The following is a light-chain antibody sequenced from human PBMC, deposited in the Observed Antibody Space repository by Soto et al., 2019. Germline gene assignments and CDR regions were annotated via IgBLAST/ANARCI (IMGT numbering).Light chain of an antibody. J-gene: IGLJ2*01. CDR2: TND. Sequence: QSVLTQPPSASGTPGQRVTISCSGGASNIGSNPVYWYQQLPGTAPKLVIHTNDQRPSGVPDRFSGSKSGTSATLAISGLRSEDEADYYCASWDDSLRGVLFGGGTQLTVL. V-gene: IGLV1-47*01. CDR1: ASNIGSNP. CDR3: ASWDDSLRGVL.